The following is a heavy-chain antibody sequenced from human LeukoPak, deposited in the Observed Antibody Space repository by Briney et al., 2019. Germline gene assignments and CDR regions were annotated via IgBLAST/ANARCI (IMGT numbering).Heavy chain of an antibody. CDR2: IYYSGST. CDR1: GGSFSSGDYY. CDR3: ARDLSSWVDY. D-gene: IGHD6-13*01. V-gene: IGHV4-30-4*01. J-gene: IGHJ4*02. Sequence: PSQTLSLTCTVSGGSFSSGDYYWSWIRQPPGKDLEWIEYIYYSGSTYYNPYLKSRVTISVDTSKNQFSLKLSSVTAADTAVYYCARDLSSWVDYWGQGTLVTVSS.